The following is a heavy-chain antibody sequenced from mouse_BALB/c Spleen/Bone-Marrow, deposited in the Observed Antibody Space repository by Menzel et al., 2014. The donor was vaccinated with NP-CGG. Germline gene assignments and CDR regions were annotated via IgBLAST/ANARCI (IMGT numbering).Heavy chain of an antibody. Sequence: EVMLAESGGDSVKPGASLKLSCAASGFTFSSYGMYWVRQTSDKRLEWVATISSGRSYPSYPDSVKGRFTISRDNAKNTLYLQMSSLKSEDAAMYYCARGGLRRNIAYAMDYWSQGTSVTVSS. CDR3: ARGGLRRNIAYAMDY. V-gene: IGHV5-6*02. CDR1: GFTFSSYG. J-gene: IGHJ4*01. D-gene: IGHD2-4*01. CDR2: ISSGRSYP.